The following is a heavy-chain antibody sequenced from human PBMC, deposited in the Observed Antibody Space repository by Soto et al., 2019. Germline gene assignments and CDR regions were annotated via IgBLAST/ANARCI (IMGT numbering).Heavy chain of an antibody. D-gene: IGHD3-22*01. V-gene: IGHV4-34*01. CDR1: VGSVSGYY. CDR2: INHSGST. Sequence: SETLSLTCAVYVGSVSGYYWSWTRQPPGKGLEWIGEINHSGSTNYNPSLKSRVTISVDTSKNQFSLQLSSVTAADTAVYYCARQTSMITMASHGRSNWFDPWGPGTLVTVSS. CDR3: ARQTSMITMASHGRSNWFDP. J-gene: IGHJ5*02.